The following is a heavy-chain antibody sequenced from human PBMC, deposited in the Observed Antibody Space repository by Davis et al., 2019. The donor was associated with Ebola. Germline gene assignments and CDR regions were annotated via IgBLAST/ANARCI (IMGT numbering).Heavy chain of an antibody. Sequence: PGGSLRLSCAASGFTFSNAWMSWVRQAPGKGLEWVGRIKSKTDGGTTDYAAPVKGRFTISRDDSKNTLYLQMNSLKTEDTAVYYCTTFGDIVVVPAVPYYYYYYGMDAWGQGTTVTVSS. V-gene: IGHV3-15*01. CDR1: GFTFSNAW. CDR3: TTFGDIVVVPAVPYYYYYYGMDA. D-gene: IGHD2-2*01. J-gene: IGHJ6*02. CDR2: IKSKTDGGTT.